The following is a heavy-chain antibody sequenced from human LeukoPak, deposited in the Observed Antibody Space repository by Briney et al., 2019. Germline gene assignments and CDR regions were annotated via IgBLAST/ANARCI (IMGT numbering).Heavy chain of an antibody. CDR1: GGSISNYY. D-gene: IGHD3-10*01. J-gene: IGHJ4*02. V-gene: IGHV4-34*01. CDR3: AGSPYYGGYFDY. CDR2: INHSGST. Sequence: SETLSLTCTVAGGSISNYYWNWIRQPPGKGLEWIGEINHSGSTNYNPSLKSRVTISVDTSKNQFSLKLSSVTAADTAVYYCAGSPYYGGYFDYWGQGTLVTVSS.